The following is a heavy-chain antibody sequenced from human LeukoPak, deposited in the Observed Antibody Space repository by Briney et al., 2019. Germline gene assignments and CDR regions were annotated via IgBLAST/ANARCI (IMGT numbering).Heavy chain of an antibody. D-gene: IGHD1-26*01. CDR1: GFTFDDYA. V-gene: IGHV3-9*01. Sequence: PGGSLRLSCAASGFTFDDYAMHWVRQAPGKGLEWVSGISWNSGSIGYADSVKGRFTISRDNAKNSLYLQMNSLRAEDTALYYCAKDNSYYPHAIDYWGQGTLVTVSS. J-gene: IGHJ4*02. CDR3: AKDNSYYPHAIDY. CDR2: ISWNSGSI.